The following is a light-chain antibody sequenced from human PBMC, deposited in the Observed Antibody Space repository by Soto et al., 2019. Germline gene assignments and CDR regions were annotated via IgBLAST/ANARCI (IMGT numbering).Light chain of an antibody. CDR2: GAS. J-gene: IGKJ4*01. Sequence: EIVMTQSPATLSVSPGERATLSCRASQGIGSTLAWYQQKPGQTPKLLIYGASTRATGVPARFSGGGSGTEFTLTITSLQSEDFAVYYCQRYNSWPLSFGGGTKVEIK. CDR1: QGIGST. CDR3: QRYNSWPLS. V-gene: IGKV3-15*01.